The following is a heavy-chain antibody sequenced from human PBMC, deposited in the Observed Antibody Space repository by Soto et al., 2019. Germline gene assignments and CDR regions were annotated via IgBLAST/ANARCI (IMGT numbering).Heavy chain of an antibody. CDR2: IHHSGTT. CDR3: ARAGDTMVRGVIIMNYYGMDV. CDR1: GYSISSGYY. D-gene: IGHD3-10*01. V-gene: IGHV4-38-2*01. J-gene: IGHJ6*02. Sequence: GTLYLSCAVSGYSISSGYYWGGRQPPAGKRLEFFGNIHHSGTTYYNPSLKSRVTISIDRAKNQFSLKLSSVTAADTAVYYCARAGDTMVRGVIIMNYYGMDVWGQWTTVT.